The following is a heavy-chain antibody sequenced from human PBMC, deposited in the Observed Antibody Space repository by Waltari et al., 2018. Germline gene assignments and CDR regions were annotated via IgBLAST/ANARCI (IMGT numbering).Heavy chain of an antibody. J-gene: IGHJ6*03. V-gene: IGHV1-69*05. Sequence: QVQLVQSGAEVKKPGSSVKVSCKASGGTFSSYAISWVRQAPGQGLEWMGGIIPIFGTANYAQKFQGRVTITTDESTSTTYMELSSLRSEDTAVYYCARASTLRFLGYYYYMDVWGKGTMVIVSS. CDR2: IIPIFGTA. CDR1: GGTFSSYA. CDR3: ARASTLRFLGYYYYMDV. D-gene: IGHD3-3*01.